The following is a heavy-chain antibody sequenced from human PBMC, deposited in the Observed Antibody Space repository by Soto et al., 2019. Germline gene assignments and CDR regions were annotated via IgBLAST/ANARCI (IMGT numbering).Heavy chain of an antibody. CDR3: VKDIYKGSAGTIVDY. CDR2: ISYDENIK. CDR1: GFTFSTCG. D-gene: IGHD6-13*01. J-gene: IGHJ4*02. V-gene: IGHV3-30*18. Sequence: QVQLVESGGGVVQPGRSLRLSCAASGFTFSTCGMHWVRQAPGKGLEWVAVISYDENIKQYAHSVKGRFTISRDNSRDTLYLEMGSLRVEDTAVYYCVKDIYKGSAGTIVDYGGQGTLVTVSS.